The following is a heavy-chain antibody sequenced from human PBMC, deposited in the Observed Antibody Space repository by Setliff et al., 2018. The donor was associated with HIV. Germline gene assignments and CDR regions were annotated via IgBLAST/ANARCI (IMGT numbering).Heavy chain of an antibody. J-gene: IGHJ2*01. D-gene: IGHD2-15*01. CDR3: ARSRGDIVMMVAAHWYFDL. CDR1: GDSISSGSNY. V-gene: IGHV4-61*09. CDR2: IYASGST. Sequence: PSETLSLTCTVSGDSISSGSNYWSWIRQPAGKGLEWIGHIYASGSTNYNPSLKSRVTMSVDTSKNQFSLKLNSLIAADTAVYYCARSRGDIVMMVAAHWYFDLWGRGTLVTVSS.